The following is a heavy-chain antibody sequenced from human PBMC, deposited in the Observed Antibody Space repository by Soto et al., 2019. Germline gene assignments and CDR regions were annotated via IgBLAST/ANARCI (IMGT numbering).Heavy chain of an antibody. CDR2: INTGNGDT. V-gene: IGHV1-3*04. CDR3: ARDQGGYVGGY. Sequence: QVQLVQSGAEVKKPGASVKVSCKASGYSFTKHAMHWVRQAPGQRLEWMGWINTGNGDTKYFQKFQGRVTITWDTSASTAYMELSSLRSEDTALYYCARDQGGYVGGYWGQGTLVTVSS. CDR1: GYSFTKHA. D-gene: IGHD5-12*01. J-gene: IGHJ4*02.